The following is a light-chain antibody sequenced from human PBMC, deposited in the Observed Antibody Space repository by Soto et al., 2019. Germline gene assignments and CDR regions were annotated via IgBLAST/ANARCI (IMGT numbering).Light chain of an antibody. CDR1: QGISHF. Sequence: DIQMTQSPSSLSASVGDRVTITCRASQGISHFLAWYQQKPGKVPKLLIYAASILQSGVPPRFSGSGSGTEFTLTISSLQPEDVATYYCQKYNTVPQTFGQGTKVEI. V-gene: IGKV1-27*01. CDR3: QKYNTVPQT. CDR2: AAS. J-gene: IGKJ1*01.